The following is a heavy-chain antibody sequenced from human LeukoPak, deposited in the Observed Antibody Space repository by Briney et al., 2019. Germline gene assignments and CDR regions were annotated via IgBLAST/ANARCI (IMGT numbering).Heavy chain of an antibody. J-gene: IGHJ4*02. V-gene: IGHV3-64D*06. CDR3: VKDLVLGGYSGYAGGEGYFDY. D-gene: IGHD5-12*01. CDR1: GFTFSSYA. Sequence: GGSLRLSCSVSGFTFSSYAMHWVRQAPGKGLEYVSAISSNGGSTYYADSVKGRFTISRDNSKNTLYLQVSSLRAEDTAVYYCVKDLVLGGYSGYAGGEGYFDYWGQGTLVTVSS. CDR2: ISSNGGST.